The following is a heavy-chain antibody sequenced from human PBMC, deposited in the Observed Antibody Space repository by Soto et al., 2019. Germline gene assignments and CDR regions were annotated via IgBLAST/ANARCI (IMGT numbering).Heavy chain of an antibody. J-gene: IGHJ4*02. D-gene: IGHD3-22*01. CDR1: GFTFSSYA. CDR2: ISGSGGST. CDR3: AKVRPYYYDSSGYPSRANYFDY. Sequence: GGSLRLSCAASGFTFSSYAMSWVRQAPGKGLEWVSAISGSGGSTYYADSVKGRFTISRDNSKNTLYLQMNSLRAEDTAVYYCAKVRPYYYDSSGYPSRANYFDYWGQGPLVTVPS. V-gene: IGHV3-23*01.